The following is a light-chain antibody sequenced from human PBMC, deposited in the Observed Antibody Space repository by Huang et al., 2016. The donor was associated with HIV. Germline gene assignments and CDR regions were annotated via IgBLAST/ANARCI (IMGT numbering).Light chain of an antibody. CDR3: QQRTAWPRT. CDR1: QSVGIY. CDR2: DAS. J-gene: IGKJ1*01. Sequence: EIVLTQSPATLSLSPGERATLSCRASQSVGIYLTWYQQKPGRAPRLLIYDASNRATGIPARFSGSGSGTDFALTISSLEPEDFAIYYCQQRTAWPRTFGQGTKVEIK. V-gene: IGKV3-11*01.